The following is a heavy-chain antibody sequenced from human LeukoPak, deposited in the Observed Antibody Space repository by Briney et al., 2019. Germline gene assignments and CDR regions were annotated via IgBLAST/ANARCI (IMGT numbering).Heavy chain of an antibody. CDR3: AKGGYCSSTSCEIHYYYYGMDV. Sequence: GGSLRLSCAASGFTFSSYAMSWVRQAPGKGLEWVSAISGSCGSTYYADSVKGRFTISRDNSKNTLYLQMNSLRAEDTAVYYCAKGGYCSSTSCEIHYYYYGMDVWGQGTTVTVSS. J-gene: IGHJ6*02. CDR1: GFTFSSYA. V-gene: IGHV3-23*01. CDR2: ISGSCGST. D-gene: IGHD2-2*01.